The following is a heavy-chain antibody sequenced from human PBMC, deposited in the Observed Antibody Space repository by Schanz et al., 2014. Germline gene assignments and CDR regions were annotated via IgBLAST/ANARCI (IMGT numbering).Heavy chain of an antibody. CDR2: LYYPGKT. J-gene: IGHJ4*02. CDR1: GGSISTSSRY. CDR3: VRHGNYEFWHGPTPQFEN. Sequence: QLHLQESGPGLAKPSETLSLICSVSGGSISTSSRYWGWIRQSPGKGLEWLGGLYYPGKTHYNPSIKSKHPIPLDPSKTLSPLNLPSVTAADTAVYYCVRHGNYEFWHGPTPQFENWGQGTLVTVS. D-gene: IGHD3-3*01. V-gene: IGHV4-39*01.